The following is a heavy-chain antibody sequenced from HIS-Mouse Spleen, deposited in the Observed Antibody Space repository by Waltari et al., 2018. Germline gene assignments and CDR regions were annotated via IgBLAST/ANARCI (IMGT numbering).Heavy chain of an antibody. CDR2: IYYSGST. CDR3: AREIPYSSSWYDWYFDL. V-gene: IGHV4-39*07. J-gene: IGHJ2*01. D-gene: IGHD6-13*01. Sequence: QLQLQESGPGLVKPSGTLSLPCTVPGGSISSSRYYWGWIRQPPGKGLEWIGSIYYSGSTYYNPSLKSRVTISVDTSKNQFSLKLSSVTAADTAVYYCAREIPYSSSWYDWYFDLWGRGTLVTVSS. CDR1: GGSISSSRYY.